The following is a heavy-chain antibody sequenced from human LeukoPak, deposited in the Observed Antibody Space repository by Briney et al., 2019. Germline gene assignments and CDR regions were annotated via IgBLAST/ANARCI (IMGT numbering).Heavy chain of an antibody. CDR1: GYTFTSYG. CDR3: ARLGYCSSTSCRGGGSAMVHLSY. J-gene: IGHJ4*02. CDR2: ISAYNGNT. V-gene: IGHV1-18*01. D-gene: IGHD2-2*01. Sequence: ASVKVSCKASGYTFTSYGISWVRQAPGQGLEWMGWISAYNGNTNYAQKLQGRVTMTTDTSTSTAYMELRSLRSDDTAVYYCARLGYCSSTSCRGGGSAMVHLSYWGQGTLVTVSS.